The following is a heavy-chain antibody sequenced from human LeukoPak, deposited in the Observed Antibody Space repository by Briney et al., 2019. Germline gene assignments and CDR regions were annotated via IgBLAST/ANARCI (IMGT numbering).Heavy chain of an antibody. Sequence: GGSLRLSCAASGFIFSSYGMHWVRQAPGKGLEWVALIRYDGSEKYYVDSVKGRFTISRDNSKNTLYLQMNSLRAEDTAVYYCAKDKIAVRPGWFDPRRQGTLVTVSS. CDR3: AKDKIAVRPGWFDP. V-gene: IGHV3-30*02. CDR2: IRYDGSEK. J-gene: IGHJ5*02. CDR1: GFIFSSYG. D-gene: IGHD6-6*01.